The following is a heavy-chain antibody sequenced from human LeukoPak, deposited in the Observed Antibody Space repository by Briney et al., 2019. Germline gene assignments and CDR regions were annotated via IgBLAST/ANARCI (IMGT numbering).Heavy chain of an antibody. J-gene: IGHJ5*02. D-gene: IGHD6-19*01. CDR1: GYTFTSYD. V-gene: IGHV1-8*01. Sequence: ASVKVSCKASGYTFTSYDINWVRQATGQGLEWMGWMNPNSGNTGYTQKFQGRVTMTRNTSISTAYMELSSLRSEDTAVYYCARGRGSGHKENWFDPWGQGTLVTVSS. CDR3: ARGRGSGHKENWFDP. CDR2: MNPNSGNT.